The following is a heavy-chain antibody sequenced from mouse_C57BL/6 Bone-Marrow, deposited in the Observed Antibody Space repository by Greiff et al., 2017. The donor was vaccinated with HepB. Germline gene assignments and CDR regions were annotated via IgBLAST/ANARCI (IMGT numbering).Heavy chain of an antibody. J-gene: IGHJ3*01. D-gene: IGHD1-1*01. CDR3: ARHYYGSSYVWFAY. V-gene: IGHV5-12*01. CDR2: ISNGGGST. CDR1: GFTFSDYY. Sequence: EVKVVESGGGLVQPGGSLKLSCAASGFTFSDYYMYWVRQTPEKRLEWVAYISNGGGSTYYPDTVKGRFTISRDNAKNTLYLQMSRLKSEDTAMYYCARHYYGSSYVWFAYWGQGTLVTVSA.